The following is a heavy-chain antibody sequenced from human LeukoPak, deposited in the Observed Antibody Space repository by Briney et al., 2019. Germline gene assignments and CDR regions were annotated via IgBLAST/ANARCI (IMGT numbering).Heavy chain of an antibody. J-gene: IGHJ4*02. CDR1: GFTFSSYS. V-gene: IGHV3-21*01. D-gene: IGHD5-12*01. Sequence: GGSLRLSCAASGFTFSSYSMNWVRQAPGKGLEWVSSINSSSSYIYYADSVKGRFTISRDNAKNSLYLQMNSLRAEDTAVYYCARIERGDSGYDYVYFDYWGQGTLVTVSS. CDR2: INSSSSYI. CDR3: ARIERGDSGYDYVYFDY.